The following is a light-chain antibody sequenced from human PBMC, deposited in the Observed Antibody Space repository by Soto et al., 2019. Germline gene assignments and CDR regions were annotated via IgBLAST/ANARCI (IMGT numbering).Light chain of an antibody. CDR3: CSYAGNSLWV. V-gene: IGLV2-11*01. CDR1: SSDVGGYNY. CDR2: DVS. Sequence: QSALTQPRSVSGSPGQSVIISCTGTSSDVGGYNYVSWYQQHPGKAPKLVIYDVSKRPSGVPDRFSGSKSANTASLTISGLQAEDEADYYCCSYAGNSLWVFGGGTKVTV. J-gene: IGLJ3*02.